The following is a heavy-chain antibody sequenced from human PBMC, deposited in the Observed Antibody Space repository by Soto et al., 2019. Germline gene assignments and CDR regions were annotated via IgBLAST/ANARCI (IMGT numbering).Heavy chain of an antibody. CDR3: ARVERGTATTVVDAFDI. V-gene: IGHV4-34*01. J-gene: IGHJ3*02. D-gene: IGHD1-1*01. Sequence: SETLSLTCAVYGGFVSSGSYYWSWIRQPPGKGLEWIGEMSHSGGTHFNPSLKSRVTVSVDTSKNQFSLKMSSVTAADTALYYCARVERGTATTVVDAFDIWGPGTMVTVSS. CDR1: GGFVSSGSYY. CDR2: MSHSGGT.